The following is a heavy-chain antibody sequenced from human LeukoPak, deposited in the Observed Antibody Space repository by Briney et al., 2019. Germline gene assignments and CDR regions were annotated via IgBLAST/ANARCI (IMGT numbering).Heavy chain of an antibody. CDR1: GITFTAYY. Sequence: ASVKVSCKASGITFTAYYMRWVRQAPGQGLEWMGWIKADSGDTKYAQNFQGWVTMTRDASISTAYMELSRLRSDDTAVYYCVRGDGSGGYYPSFYYWGQGTLVTVAS. V-gene: IGHV1-2*04. CDR3: VRGDGSGGYYPSFYY. D-gene: IGHD3-10*01. J-gene: IGHJ4*02. CDR2: IKADSGDT.